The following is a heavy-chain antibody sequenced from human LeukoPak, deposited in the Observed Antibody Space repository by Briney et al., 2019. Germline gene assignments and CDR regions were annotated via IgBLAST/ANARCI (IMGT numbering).Heavy chain of an antibody. D-gene: IGHD3-10*01. CDR3: ASLHGYGAGRP. J-gene: IGHJ5*02. CDR1: GGSISSYY. V-gene: IGHV4-59*08. Sequence: PSETLSLTCTVSGGSISSYYSSWIRQPPGKGLEWIGYIYDSGSTNYNPSLKSRVTISVDTSKNQFSLKLSSVTAADTPVYYCASLHGYGAGRPWGQGTLVTVSS. CDR2: IYDSGST.